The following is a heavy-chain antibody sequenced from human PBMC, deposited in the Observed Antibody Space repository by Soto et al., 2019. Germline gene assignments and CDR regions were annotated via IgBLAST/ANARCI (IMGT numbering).Heavy chain of an antibody. D-gene: IGHD2-15*01. J-gene: IGHJ4*02. CDR1: GGSISSGGYY. CDR3: ARGVCSGGSCYSDFDY. Sequence: SETLSLTCTVSGGSISSGGYYWSWIRQHPGKGLEWIGYIYYSGSTYYNPSLKSRVTISVDTSKNQFSLKLSSVTAADTAVYYCARGVCSGGSCYSDFDYWGQGTLVTVSS. CDR2: IYYSGST. V-gene: IGHV4-31*03.